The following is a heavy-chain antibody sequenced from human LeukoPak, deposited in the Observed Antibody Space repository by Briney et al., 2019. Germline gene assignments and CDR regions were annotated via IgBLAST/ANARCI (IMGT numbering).Heavy chain of an antibody. Sequence: SETLSLTCTVSGGSFSTYYWSWIRQPPGKGLEWIGYIYYSGNTNYNPSLKSRVTISVDTSKNQFSLKLNSVTAADTAVYYCAREVHHYSYYMDVWGKGTTVTVSS. J-gene: IGHJ6*03. CDR1: GGSFSTYY. CDR2: IYYSGNT. V-gene: IGHV4-59*01. CDR3: AREVHHYSYYMDV.